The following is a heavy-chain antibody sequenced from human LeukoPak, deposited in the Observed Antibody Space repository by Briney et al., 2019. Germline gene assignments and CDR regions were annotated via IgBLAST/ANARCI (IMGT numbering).Heavy chain of an antibody. D-gene: IGHD1-26*01. Sequence: GGSLRLSCAASGFTFSDYYMSWIRQAPGKGLEWISYISSRGGTTIYYADSVKGRFTISRDNAKSSLYLQMNSLRAEDTAVYYCARVRGGYSSDYWGQGTLVTVSS. V-gene: IGHV3-11*04. CDR1: GFTFSDYY. CDR2: ISSRGGTTI. J-gene: IGHJ4*02. CDR3: ARVRGGYSSDY.